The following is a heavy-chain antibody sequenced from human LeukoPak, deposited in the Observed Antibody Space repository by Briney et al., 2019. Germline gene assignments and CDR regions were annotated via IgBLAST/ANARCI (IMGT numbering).Heavy chain of an antibody. J-gene: IGHJ4*02. V-gene: IGHV1-46*01. CDR2: INPSGGST. Sequence: ASVKGSCKASGYTFTSYYMHWVRQAPGQGLEWMGIINPSGGSTSYAQKFQGRVTMTRDTSTSTVYMELSSLRSEDTAVYYCARDGWRIAAAANHFDYWGQGTLVTVSS. D-gene: IGHD6-13*01. CDR1: GYTFTSYY. CDR3: ARDGWRIAAAANHFDY.